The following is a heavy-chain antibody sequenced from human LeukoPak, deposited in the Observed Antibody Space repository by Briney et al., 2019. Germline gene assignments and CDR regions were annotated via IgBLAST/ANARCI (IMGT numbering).Heavy chain of an antibody. CDR1: GYTFTSYG. Sequence: GASVKVSCKASGYTFTSYGISWVRQAPGQGLEWMGWISAYNGNTNYAQKLQGRVTMTTDTSTSTACMELRSLRSDDTAVYYCARQRWLRLNWFDPWGQGTLVTVSS. J-gene: IGHJ5*02. CDR2: ISAYNGNT. V-gene: IGHV1-18*01. D-gene: IGHD5-12*01. CDR3: ARQRWLRLNWFDP.